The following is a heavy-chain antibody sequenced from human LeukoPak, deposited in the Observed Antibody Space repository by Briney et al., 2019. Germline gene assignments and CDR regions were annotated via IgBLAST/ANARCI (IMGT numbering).Heavy chain of an antibody. Sequence: GGSLRLSCVASGFTFSSFAMSWFRQTPGRGLEWVSAIDGSGGSTYYADSVKGRFTISRDNSKNTLYLQMNSLRAEDTAIYYCAKDRRLPWDYFDSWGQGTLVTVSS. V-gene: IGHV3-23*01. D-gene: IGHD5-12*01. CDR2: IDGSGGST. CDR1: GFTFSSFA. CDR3: AKDRRLPWDYFDS. J-gene: IGHJ4*02.